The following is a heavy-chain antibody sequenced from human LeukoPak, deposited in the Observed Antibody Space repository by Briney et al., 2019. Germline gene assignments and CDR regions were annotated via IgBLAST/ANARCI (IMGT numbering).Heavy chain of an antibody. D-gene: IGHD4-17*01. CDR3: VKDSSVPYGITE. CDR1: GFTFSKSA. V-gene: IGHV3-23*01. Sequence: GGSLRLSCAASGFTFSKSAMTSVRQAPAKGPEWVSAMSPSGGNTFYADSVKGRFTMSRDDSKNTLSLQMNSLRAEDTALYYCVKDSSVPYGITEWGQGTLVTVSS. CDR2: MSPSGGNT. J-gene: IGHJ4*02.